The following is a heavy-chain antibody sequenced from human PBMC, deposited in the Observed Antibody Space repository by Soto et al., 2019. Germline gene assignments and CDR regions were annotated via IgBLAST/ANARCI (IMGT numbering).Heavy chain of an antibody. Sequence: SETLSLTCTVSGGSISSGGYYWSWIRQHPGKGLEWIGYIYYSGSTYYNQSLKSRVTISVDTSKNQFSLKLNSVTAAKTAVYYCARDKITGLFDYWGQGTLVTVSS. D-gene: IGHD2-8*02. CDR1: GGSISSGGYY. J-gene: IGHJ4*02. CDR2: IYYSGST. V-gene: IGHV4-31*03. CDR3: ARDKITGLFDY.